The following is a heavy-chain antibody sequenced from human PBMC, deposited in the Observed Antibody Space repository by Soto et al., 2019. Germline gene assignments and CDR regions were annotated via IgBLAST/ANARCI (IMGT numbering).Heavy chain of an antibody. V-gene: IGHV3-66*01. CDR1: AFIVDSTY. Sequence: EVQLVESGGGLVQPGGSLRLSCTTSAFIVDSTYMHWVRQAPGKGLEWVAVITVGGDTYYSDSVRGRSTLSRGTSKNTLNLQVNGLKVGDTAVYYCCRGLGYGIGAWGQGALVAVSS. D-gene: IGHD5-18*01. CDR2: ITVGGDT. J-gene: IGHJ5*02. CDR3: CRGLGYGIGA.